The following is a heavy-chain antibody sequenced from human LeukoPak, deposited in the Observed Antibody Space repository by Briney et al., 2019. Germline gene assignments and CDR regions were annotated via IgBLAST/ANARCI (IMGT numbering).Heavy chain of an antibody. J-gene: IGHJ3*02. CDR1: GGSISSYY. D-gene: IGHD3-10*01. Sequence: SETLSLTCTVPGGSISSYYWSWIRQPPGKGLEWIGYIYYSGSTNYNPSLKSRVTISVDTSKNQFSLKLSSVTAADTAVYYCARDLGDYYGSGSYSAFDIWGQGTMVTVSS. CDR2: IYYSGST. V-gene: IGHV4-59*01. CDR3: ARDLGDYYGSGSYSAFDI.